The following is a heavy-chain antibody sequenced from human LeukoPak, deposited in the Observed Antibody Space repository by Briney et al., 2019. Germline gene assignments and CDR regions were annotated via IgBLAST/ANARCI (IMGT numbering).Heavy chain of an antibody. J-gene: IGHJ4*02. Sequence: PGGSLRLSCAASGYTFSRYWMHWVRRGPGKGLVWVSRINEDGSSTSYAESVRGRFTISRDNAKNTLYLQMNSLRAEDAAVYYCTTDTFGARDSWGQGTLVTVSS. D-gene: IGHD3-10*01. CDR2: INEDGSST. CDR3: TTDTFGARDS. CDR1: GYTFSRYW. V-gene: IGHV3-74*01.